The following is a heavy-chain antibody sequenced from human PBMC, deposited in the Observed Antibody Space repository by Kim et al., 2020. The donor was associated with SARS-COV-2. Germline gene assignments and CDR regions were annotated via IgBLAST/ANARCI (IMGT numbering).Heavy chain of an antibody. CDR1: GDSVSSNSAA. V-gene: IGHV6-1*01. J-gene: IGHJ6*02. CDR2: TYYRSKWYN. D-gene: IGHD3-10*01. CDR3: ARDLTGGFGELFPYYYYYYGMDV. Sequence: SQTLSLTCAISGDSVSSNSAAWNWIRQSPSRGLEWLGRTYYRSKWYNDYAVSVKSRITINPDTSKNQFSLQLNSVTPEDTAVYYCARDLTGGFGELFPYYYYYYGMDVWGQGTTVTVSS.